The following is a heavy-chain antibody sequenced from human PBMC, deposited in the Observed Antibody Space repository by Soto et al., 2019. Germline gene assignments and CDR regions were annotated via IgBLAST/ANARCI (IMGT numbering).Heavy chain of an antibody. CDR3: ARMYYGAGSYYKGRNFDY. J-gene: IGHJ4*02. Sequence: QVQLVQSGAEVKKPGASVKVSCKASGYTFTSYGISWVRQAPGQGLEWMGWISAYNGNTNYAQKLQGRVTMTTDTSTSTAYMELRSLGSDDTAVYYCARMYYGAGSYYKGRNFDYWGQGTLVTVSS. CDR1: GYTFTSYG. V-gene: IGHV1-18*01. CDR2: ISAYNGNT. D-gene: IGHD3-10*01.